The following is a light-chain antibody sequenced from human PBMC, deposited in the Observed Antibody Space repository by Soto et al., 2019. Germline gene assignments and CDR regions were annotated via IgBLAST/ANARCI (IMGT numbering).Light chain of an antibody. CDR2: GAS. CDR1: QSVSSNY. J-gene: IGKJ1*01. Sequence: EIVLTQSPGTLSLSPGERATLSCRASQSVSSNYLAWYQQIPGQAPRLLIYGASRRATGIPDRFSGSGSGTDFTLTISRLEPEDFAVYYCQQYGSSPWTFGQGTKVEIK. V-gene: IGKV3-20*01. CDR3: QQYGSSPWT.